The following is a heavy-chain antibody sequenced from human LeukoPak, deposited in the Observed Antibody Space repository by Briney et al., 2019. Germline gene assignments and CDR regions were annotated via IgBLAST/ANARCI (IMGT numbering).Heavy chain of an antibody. CDR1: GFTFSTSA. CDR2: ISGSCDDT. Sequence: PGGALILSCAAFGFTFSTSAMNWVRQAPGKGLEWVSHISGSCDDTQYAASVKGRFTISRDNSKDTLYLQMNILRGDDTAVYYCVRRQQTSGWGPLNWFDPWGQGTLVAVSS. CDR3: VRRQQTSGWGPLNWFDP. D-gene: IGHD6-19*01. J-gene: IGHJ5*02. V-gene: IGHV3-23*01.